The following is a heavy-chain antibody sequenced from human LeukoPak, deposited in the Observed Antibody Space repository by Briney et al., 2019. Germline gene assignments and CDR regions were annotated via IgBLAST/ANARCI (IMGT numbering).Heavy chain of an antibody. J-gene: IGHJ3*02. Sequence: PSASVKVSCKASGGTFSSYAISWVRQAPGQGLEWMGGIIPIFGTANYAQKFQGRVTITADESTSTAYMELSSLRSEDTAVYYCARGRTLDYGDYAADAFDIWGQGTMVTVSS. V-gene: IGHV1-69*01. CDR3: ARGRTLDYGDYAADAFDI. CDR2: IIPIFGTA. D-gene: IGHD4-17*01. CDR1: GGTFSSYA.